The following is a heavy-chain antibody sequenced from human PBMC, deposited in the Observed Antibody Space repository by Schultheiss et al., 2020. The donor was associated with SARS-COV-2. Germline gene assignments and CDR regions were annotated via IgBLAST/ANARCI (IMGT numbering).Heavy chain of an antibody. V-gene: IGHV4-59*12. CDR1: GGSISSYY. CDR2: IYHSGST. D-gene: IGHD4-17*01. J-gene: IGHJ4*02. Sequence: SETLSLTCTVSGGSISSYYWSWIRQPPGKGLEWIGYIYHSGSTYYNPSLKSRVTISVDRSKNQFSLKLSSVTAADTAVYYCARGRPTVFDYWGQGTLVTVSS. CDR3: ARGRPTVFDY.